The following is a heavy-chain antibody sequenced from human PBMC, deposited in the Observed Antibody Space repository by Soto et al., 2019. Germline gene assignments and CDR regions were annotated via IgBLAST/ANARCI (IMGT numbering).Heavy chain of an antibody. CDR1: GGSISSSSNY. D-gene: IGHD3-22*01. J-gene: IGHJ6*02. CDR3: ARVRGYRTVYYGMDV. Sequence: PSETLSLTCTVSGGSISSSSNYWGWIRQPPGKGLEWIGYIYYSGSTYYNPSLKSRVTISVDTSKNQFSLKLSSVTAADTAVYYCARVRGYRTVYYGMDVWGQGTTVTVSS. V-gene: IGHV4-61*05. CDR2: IYYSGST.